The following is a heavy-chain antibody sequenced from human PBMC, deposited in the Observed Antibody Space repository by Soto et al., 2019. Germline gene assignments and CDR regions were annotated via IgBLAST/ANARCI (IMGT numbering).Heavy chain of an antibody. Sequence: QVQLQESGPGLVKPSQTLSLTCTVSGGSISSGGYYWSWIRQHPGKGLEWIGYIYYSGSTYYNPSLTSRVTISVDTSKNQFSLKLSSVTAADTAVYYCAIDFTDSSGPTLGMGVWGQGTTVTVSS. V-gene: IGHV4-31*03. J-gene: IGHJ6*02. CDR3: AIDFTDSSGPTLGMGV. D-gene: IGHD6-19*01. CDR1: GGSISSGGYY. CDR2: IYYSGST.